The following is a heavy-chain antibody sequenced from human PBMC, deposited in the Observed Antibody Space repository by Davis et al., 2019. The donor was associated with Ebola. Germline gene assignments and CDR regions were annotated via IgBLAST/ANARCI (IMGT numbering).Heavy chain of an antibody. Sequence: GESLKISCAASGLSLSSLGMSWVRQAPGKGLEWVATIKKDGVQKYYVGSVKGRFIISRDNAKDSLYLQMNSLRAEDTAVYYCARDSLRDGYPELDYWGQGTLVTVSS. J-gene: IGHJ4*02. V-gene: IGHV3-7*01. CDR3: ARDSLRDGYPELDY. D-gene: IGHD5-24*01. CDR1: GLSLSSLG. CDR2: IKKDGVQK.